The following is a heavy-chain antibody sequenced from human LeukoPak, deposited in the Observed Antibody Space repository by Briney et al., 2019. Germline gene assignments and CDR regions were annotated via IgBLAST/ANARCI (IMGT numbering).Heavy chain of an antibody. Sequence: SSETLSLTCTVSGGSISSYYWSWIRQPAGKGLEWIGRIYTSGSTNYNPSLKSRVTMSVDTSKNQFSLKLSSVTAEDTAVYYCARDGYGDYDPNYYYYMDVWGKGTTVTVSS. CDR3: ARDGYGDYDPNYYYYMDV. CDR2: IYTSGST. V-gene: IGHV4-4*07. CDR1: GGSISSYY. J-gene: IGHJ6*03. D-gene: IGHD4-17*01.